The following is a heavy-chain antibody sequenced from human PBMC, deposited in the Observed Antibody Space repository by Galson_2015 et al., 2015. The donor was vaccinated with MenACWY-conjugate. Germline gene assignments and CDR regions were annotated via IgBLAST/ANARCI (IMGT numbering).Heavy chain of an antibody. CDR1: GFALANYS. D-gene: IGHD5-18*01. CDR2: INQDGTKK. J-gene: IGHJ5*01. Sequence: SLRLSCAASGFALANYSMTWVRQAPGKGLEWVANINQDGTKKNYVDSVKGRFTLSRDNTKGSVFLQMSRLRAEDTAVYYCARQDTAVLMGDWCDAWGHGTLVTGSS. CDR3: ARQDTAVLMGDWCDA. V-gene: IGHV3-7*03.